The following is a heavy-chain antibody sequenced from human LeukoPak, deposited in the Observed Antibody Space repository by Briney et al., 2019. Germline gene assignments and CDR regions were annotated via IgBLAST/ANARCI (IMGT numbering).Heavy chain of an antibody. J-gene: IGHJ4*02. D-gene: IGHD2-8*02. CDR3: ARDTDGSPVY. V-gene: IGHV4-61*02. Sequence: SETLSLTCTVSGGSISSGYYYWSWIRQPAGKGLEWIGRISASGSTNYNPSLKSQITLLVDTSKNQFSLKLTSVTAADAAVYYCARDTDGSPVYWGQGTLVTVSS. CDR1: GGSISSGYYY. CDR2: ISASGST.